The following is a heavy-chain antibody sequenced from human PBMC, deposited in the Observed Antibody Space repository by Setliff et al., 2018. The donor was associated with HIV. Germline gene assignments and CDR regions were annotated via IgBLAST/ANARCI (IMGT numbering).Heavy chain of an antibody. CDR3: ARSVIGHYYYGMDV. D-gene: IGHD3-10*01. J-gene: IGHJ6*02. Sequence: PGGSLRLSCAASGFNFSTHTMNWIRQAPGKGLEWVSSISSSGTYIYYADSMKGRFTISRDNAKNTLYLQMNSLRAEDTAVYYCARSVIGHYYYGMDVWGQGTLVTVSS. V-gene: IGHV3-21*01. CDR2: ISSSGTYI. CDR1: GFNFSTHT.